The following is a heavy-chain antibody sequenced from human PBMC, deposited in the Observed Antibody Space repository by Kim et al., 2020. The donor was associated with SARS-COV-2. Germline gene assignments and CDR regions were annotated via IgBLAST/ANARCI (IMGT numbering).Heavy chain of an antibody. D-gene: IGHD2-21*02. CDR3: ARVAGGDWGSSSSNFDY. CDR1: GGSISSYY. Sequence: ETLSLTCTVSGGSISSYYWSWIRQPPGKGLEWIGYIYYSGSTNYNPSLKSRVTISVDTSKNQFSLKLSSVTAADTAVYYCARVAGGDWGSSSSNFDYWGQGTLVTVSS. CDR2: IYYSGST. V-gene: IGHV4-59*13. J-gene: IGHJ4*02.